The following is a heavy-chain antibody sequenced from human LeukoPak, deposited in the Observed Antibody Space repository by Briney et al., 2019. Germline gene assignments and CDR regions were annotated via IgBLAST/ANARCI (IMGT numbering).Heavy chain of an antibody. D-gene: IGHD3-22*01. Sequence: GGSLRLSCAASGFTVSSNYMSWVRQAPGKGLEGVSVFYSGGSTYYADSVKGRFTISRDNSKNTPYLPMNSLRAEGTARYYCGKDAITMIGSYLLDAFDIWGQGTMVTVSS. CDR1: GFTVSSNY. CDR3: GKDAITMIGSYLLDAFDI. V-gene: IGHV3-53*05. J-gene: IGHJ3*02. CDR2: FYSGGST.